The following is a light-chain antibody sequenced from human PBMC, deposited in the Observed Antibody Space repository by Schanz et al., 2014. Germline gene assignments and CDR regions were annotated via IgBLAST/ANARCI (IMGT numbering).Light chain of an antibody. CDR2: GNS. V-gene: IGLV1-40*01. CDR1: SSNIGAGYD. Sequence: QSVLTQSPSVSGAPGQRVTISCTGSSSNIGAGYDVQWYQQIPGTAPKLLIYGNSNRPSGVPDRFSGSKSGTSASLAITGLQAEDEADYYCGAWDSSLSAGVFGGGTKLTVL. CDR3: GAWDSSLSAGV. J-gene: IGLJ3*02.